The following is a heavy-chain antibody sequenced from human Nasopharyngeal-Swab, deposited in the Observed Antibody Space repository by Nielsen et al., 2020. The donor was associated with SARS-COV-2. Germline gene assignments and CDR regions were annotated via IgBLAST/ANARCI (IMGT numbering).Heavy chain of an antibody. CDR2: LSNDGGDK. D-gene: IGHD6-13*01. V-gene: IGHV3-30*18. Sequence: GGPLRLSCAASGFTFSRYGMHWVRQVPGKGLEWVAVLSNDGGDKYYADSVKGRFTISRDNSKNTLYLQMNSLRPEDTAVYYCAKDGEVAAARYYFDYWGQGTLVTVSS. CDR3: AKDGEVAAARYYFDY. CDR1: GFTFSRYG. J-gene: IGHJ4*02.